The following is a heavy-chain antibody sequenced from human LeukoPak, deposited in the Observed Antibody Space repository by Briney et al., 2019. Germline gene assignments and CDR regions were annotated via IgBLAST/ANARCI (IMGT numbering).Heavy chain of an antibody. V-gene: IGHV6-1*01. J-gene: IGHJ4*02. CDR3: ASSPYCGGDCYSNFDY. CDR1: GDSVSSNSAA. CDR2: TYYRSKWYN. D-gene: IGHD2-21*02. Sequence: SQTLSLTCAISGDSVSSNSAAWNWIRQSPSRGLEWLGRTYYRSKWYNDYAVSVKSRITINPDTSKNQFSLQLNSVTPEDTAVYYCASSPYCGGDCYSNFDYWGQGTLVTVSS.